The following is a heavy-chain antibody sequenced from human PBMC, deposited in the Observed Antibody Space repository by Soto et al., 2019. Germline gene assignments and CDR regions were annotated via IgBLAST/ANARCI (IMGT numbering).Heavy chain of an antibody. CDR1: GHTFTSYY. J-gene: IGHJ6*02. Sequence: ASVKVSCKASGHTFTSYYMHWVRQAPGQGLEWMGIINPSGGSTSYAQKFQGRVTMTRDTSTSTVYMELSSLRSEDTAVYYCAREDNYYYGSGSNGMDVWGQGTTVTVSS. CDR3: AREDNYYYGSGSNGMDV. D-gene: IGHD3-10*01. V-gene: IGHV1-46*01. CDR2: INPSGGST.